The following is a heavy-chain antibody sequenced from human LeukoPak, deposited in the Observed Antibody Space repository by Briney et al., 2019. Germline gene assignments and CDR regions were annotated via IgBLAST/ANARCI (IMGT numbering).Heavy chain of an antibody. D-gene: IGHD3-22*01. V-gene: IGHV4-30-4*01. Sequence: SETLSLTCTVSGGSISSGDYYWSWIRQPPGKGLEWIGYIYYSGSTYYNPSLKSRVTISVDTSKNQFSLKLSSVTAADTAVYYCASQFQTYYYDSSGSGENWFDPWGQGTLVTVSS. CDR2: IYYSGST. CDR1: GGSISSGDYY. CDR3: ASQFQTYYYDSSGSGENWFDP. J-gene: IGHJ5*02.